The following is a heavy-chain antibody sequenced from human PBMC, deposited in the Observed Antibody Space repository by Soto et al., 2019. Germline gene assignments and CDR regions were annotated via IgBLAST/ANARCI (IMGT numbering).Heavy chain of an antibody. J-gene: IGHJ4*02. V-gene: IGHV1-3*01. CDR3: ARDIFGLISLGVYDF. CDR2: INAENGNT. D-gene: IGHD3-3*01. Sequence: ASVKVSCKASGYTFTTYAMHWVRQAPGQRLEWMGWINAENGNTKYSQKFQGRVTITRDTSASTDYMELSSLRSEDTAVYYCARDIFGLISLGVYDFWGQGTLVTVSS. CDR1: GYTFTTYA.